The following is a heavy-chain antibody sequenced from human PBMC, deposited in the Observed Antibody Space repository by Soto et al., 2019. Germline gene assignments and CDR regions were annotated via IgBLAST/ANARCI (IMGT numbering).Heavy chain of an antibody. J-gene: IGHJ3*01. D-gene: IGHD2-21*02. CDR2: ISDPGTST. CDR1: GFTFGNYA. CDR3: AKSLVTPSDAFDL. Sequence: GGSLRLSCAASGFTFGNYAMNWVRQAPGKGLEWISSISDPGTSTYYANSVKGRFSMSRDNSKNTLFLQMDRLRADDTAVYFCAKSLVTPSDAFDLWGRGTLVTVSS. V-gene: IGHV3-23*01.